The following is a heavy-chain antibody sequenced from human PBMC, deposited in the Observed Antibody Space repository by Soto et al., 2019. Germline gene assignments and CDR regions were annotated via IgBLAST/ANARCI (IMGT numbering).Heavy chain of an antibody. V-gene: IGHV4-31*03. D-gene: IGHD4-17*01. CDR2: IYYSGST. J-gene: IGHJ6*02. CDR1: GGSISSVGYY. Sequence: SETLSLTCTVSGGSISSVGYYWSWIRQHPGKGLEWIGYIYYSGSTYYNPSLKSRVTISVDTSKNQFSLKLSSVTAADTAVYYCAKGHDDYLLYYYYGMDVWGQGTTVTVSS. CDR3: AKGHDDYLLYYYYGMDV.